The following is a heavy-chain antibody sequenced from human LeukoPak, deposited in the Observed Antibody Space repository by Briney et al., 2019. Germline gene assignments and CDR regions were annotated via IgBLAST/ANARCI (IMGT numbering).Heavy chain of an antibody. Sequence: ASVKVSCKASGYTFTSYAMNWVRQAPGQGLEWMGWININTGNPTYAQGFTGRFVFSLDTSVSTAYLQISSLKAEDTAVYYCARDSKPLDYGGNLGYWGQGTLVTVSS. V-gene: IGHV7-4-1*02. CDR2: ININTGNP. D-gene: IGHD4-23*01. CDR3: ARDSKPLDYGGNLGY. J-gene: IGHJ4*02. CDR1: GYTFTSYA.